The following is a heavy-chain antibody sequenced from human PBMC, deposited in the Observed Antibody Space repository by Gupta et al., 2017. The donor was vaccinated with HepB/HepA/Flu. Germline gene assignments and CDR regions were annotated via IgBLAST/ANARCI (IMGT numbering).Heavy chain of an antibody. CDR2: ITGNGDTT. CDR1: GFGFSNYA. Sequence: EVQLLESGGDVVQPGVSLRLSCAASGFGFSNYALSWPRQAPGKGLEWVAAITGNGDTTFYADSVKGRFTISRDDAKNTVFLQMNSLGAADTAVYYCAKRELQWGRDAPPPFYFDYWGQGTLVTVSS. CDR3: AKRELQWGRDAPPPFYFDY. V-gene: IGHV3-23*01. D-gene: IGHD3-16*01. J-gene: IGHJ4*02.